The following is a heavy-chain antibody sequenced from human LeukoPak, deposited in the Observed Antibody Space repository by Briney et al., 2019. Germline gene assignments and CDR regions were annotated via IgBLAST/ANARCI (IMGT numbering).Heavy chain of an antibody. Sequence: GGSLRLSCAASGFTFSSYGMHWVRQAPGKGLEWVAFIRYDGSNKYYADSVKGRFTISRDNSKNTLYLQMNSLRAEDTAVYYCAKDHIVVVPAVFDPWGQGTLVTVSS. CDR2: IRYDGSNK. CDR1: GFTFSSYG. J-gene: IGHJ5*02. CDR3: AKDHIVVVPAVFDP. V-gene: IGHV3-30*02. D-gene: IGHD2-2*01.